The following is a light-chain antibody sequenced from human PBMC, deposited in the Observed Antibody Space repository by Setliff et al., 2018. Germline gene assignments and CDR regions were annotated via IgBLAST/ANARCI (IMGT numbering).Light chain of an antibody. V-gene: IGLV1-40*01. Sequence: QSVLTQPPSVSGAPGQRVTISCTGSSSNIGAGYDVHWYQQLPGTAPKLLIYGNSNRPSGVPVRFSGSKSGTSASLAITGLQAADEADYYCQSYDSSLSGSDVFGTGTKATVL. CDR1: SSNIGAGYD. CDR3: QSYDSSLSGSDV. J-gene: IGLJ1*01. CDR2: GNS.